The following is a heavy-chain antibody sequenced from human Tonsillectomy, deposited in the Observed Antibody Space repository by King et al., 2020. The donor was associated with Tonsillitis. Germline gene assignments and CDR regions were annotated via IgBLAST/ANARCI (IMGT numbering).Heavy chain of an antibody. J-gene: IGHJ6*03. CDR1: GFTFSGSH. CDR2: IRSKANSYAT. Sequence: VQLVESGGGLVQPGGPLKLSCAVSGFTFSGSHMHWALQASGKGLEGVGRIRSKANSYATAYAASVKGRFTISRDDSKNTAYLQMNSLKTEDTAVYYCTGYSISYDTYYYYYMVV. CDR3: TGYSISYDTYYYYYMVV. V-gene: IGHV3-73*02. D-gene: IGHD6-13*01.